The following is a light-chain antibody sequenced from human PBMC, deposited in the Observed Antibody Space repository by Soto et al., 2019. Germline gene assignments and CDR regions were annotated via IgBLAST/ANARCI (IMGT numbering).Light chain of an antibody. CDR1: LGIRND. CDR3: LEHNSYPST. J-gene: IGKJ1*01. V-gene: IGKV1-17*01. Sequence: DIQMTQSPSSLSASVGDRVTITCRASLGIRNDIGWYQQKPGKAPKRLIYAASSLQSGGPSRFSGSGCGTEFNLTIISLQPEDIATYDCLEHNSYPSTFGQVTKVEI. CDR2: AAS.